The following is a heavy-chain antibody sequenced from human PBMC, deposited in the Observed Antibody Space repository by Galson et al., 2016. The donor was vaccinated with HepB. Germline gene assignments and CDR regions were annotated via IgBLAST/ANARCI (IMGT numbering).Heavy chain of an antibody. D-gene: IGHD3-22*01. V-gene: IGHV4-39*07. Sequence: ETLSLTCSVSGGSVSSENYYWGWIRQPPGKGLEFIGSIYYSGRTYYNPSLKSRVTLSGDTSKNQFSLKLRSVTTADTAVYYCARGYDSSGYYYGSDAFDLWGLGTMVTVSS. CDR3: ARGYDSSGYYYGSDAFDL. CDR1: GGSVSSENYY. J-gene: IGHJ3*01. CDR2: IYYSGRT.